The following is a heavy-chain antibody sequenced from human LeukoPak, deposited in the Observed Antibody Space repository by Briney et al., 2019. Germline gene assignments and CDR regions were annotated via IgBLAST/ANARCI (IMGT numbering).Heavy chain of an antibody. CDR1: GFTFSSYW. D-gene: IGHD2-2*01. J-gene: IGHJ4*02. CDR2: IKQDGSEK. Sequence: GGSLRLSCAASGFTFSSYWMSWVRQAPGKGLEWVANIKQDGSEKYYVDSVKGRFTVSRDNAENSLYLQMNSLRADDTAVYYRARGPRGFCSTNSCSPDYWGQGTLVTVSS. V-gene: IGHV3-7*04. CDR3: ARGPRGFCSTNSCSPDY.